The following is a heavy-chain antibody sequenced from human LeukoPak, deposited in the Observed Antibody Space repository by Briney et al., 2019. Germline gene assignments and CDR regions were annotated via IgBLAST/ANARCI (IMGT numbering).Heavy chain of an antibody. CDR2: IYHSGST. V-gene: IGHV4-30-2*01. CDR1: GGSISSGGYS. D-gene: IGHD3-16*02. CDR3: ARHVITFGGVIVPPGYFDY. J-gene: IGHJ4*02. Sequence: SQTLSLTCAVSGGSISSGGYSWSWIRQPPGKGLEWIGYIYHSGSTYYNPSLKSRVTISVDRSKNQFSLKLSSVTAPDTAVYYCARHVITFGGVIVPPGYFDYWGQGTLVTVSS.